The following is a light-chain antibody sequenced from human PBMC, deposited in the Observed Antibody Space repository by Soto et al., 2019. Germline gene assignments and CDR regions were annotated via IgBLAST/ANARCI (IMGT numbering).Light chain of an antibody. CDR3: QTWGTGFQF. CDR1: SGHSSYA. J-gene: IGLJ2*01. Sequence: QLVLTQSPSASASLGASVKLTCTLSSGHSSYAIAWHQKQPGKGPRYLMDLNNDGSHTKGDGIPDRFSGSSSGADRLLIISRLQSEDEADYYCQTWGTGFQFFGGGTKLTGL. V-gene: IGLV4-69*01. CDR2: LNNDGSH.